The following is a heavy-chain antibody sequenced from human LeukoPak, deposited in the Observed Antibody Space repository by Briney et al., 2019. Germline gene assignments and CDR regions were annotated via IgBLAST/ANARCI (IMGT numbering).Heavy chain of an antibody. V-gene: IGHV1-18*01. CDR1: GYTFTSYG. J-gene: IGHJ4*02. D-gene: IGHD6-19*01. CDR2: ISAYNGNT. Sequence: ASVKVSCKASGYTFTSYGISWVRQAPGQGLEWMGWISAYNGNTNYAQKLQGRVTMTTDTSTSTAYMELRSLRSDDTAVYYCARTAMIAVAGRSFDYWGQGTLVTVSS. CDR3: ARTAMIAVAGRSFDY.